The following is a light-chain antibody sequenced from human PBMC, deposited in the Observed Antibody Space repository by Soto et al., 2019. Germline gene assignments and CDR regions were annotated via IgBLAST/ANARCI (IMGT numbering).Light chain of an antibody. CDR1: RSVSSY. CDR2: DAS. J-gene: IGKJ5*01. Sequence: EIVLTQSPGTLSLSPGESATLSSRATRSVSSYLAWYQQKPGQAPRLLIYDASSRPTDIPARFSGSGSGTDFTLTISSLEPEDFALYYCQQRSNWPITFGQGTRLEI. V-gene: IGKV3-11*01. CDR3: QQRSNWPIT.